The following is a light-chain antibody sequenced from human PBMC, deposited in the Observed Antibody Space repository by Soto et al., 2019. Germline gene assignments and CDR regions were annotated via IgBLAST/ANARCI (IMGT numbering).Light chain of an antibody. CDR2: GAS. J-gene: IGKJ3*01. CDR3: HQFASSPLFT. CDR1: QSVSSSY. Sequence: EIVLTQSPGTLSLCPGERATLSCRASQSVSSSYLARYQQKPGQAPRLLIYGASSRATGIPDRFSGSGSGTDFTLTISRLEPEEFAVYYWHQFASSPLFTFGPGTKVDV. V-gene: IGKV3-20*01.